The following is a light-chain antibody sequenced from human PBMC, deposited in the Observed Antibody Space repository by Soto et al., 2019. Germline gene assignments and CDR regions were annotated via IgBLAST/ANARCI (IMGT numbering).Light chain of an antibody. CDR1: SSNIGSNT. Sequence: QSGLTQPPSGSGTPGQRVTISCSGSSSNIGSNTVNWYQQLPGTAPKLLIYSNNQRPSGVPDRFSGSKSGTSASPAISGLQSEDEADYYCAAWDDSLNGFYVFGTGTKVTVL. J-gene: IGLJ1*01. CDR2: SNN. CDR3: AAWDDSLNGFYV. V-gene: IGLV1-44*01.